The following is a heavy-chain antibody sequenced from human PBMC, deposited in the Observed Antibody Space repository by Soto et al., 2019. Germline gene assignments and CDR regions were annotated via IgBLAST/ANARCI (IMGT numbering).Heavy chain of an antibody. CDR2: ITFRGDYT. D-gene: IGHD3-10*01. Sequence: EVQLLESGGGLVQPGGSLRLSCAASGFTFSSFAMSWVRQAPGKGLEWLAAITFRGDYTYYADSVKVRFTLSRDNSRNRLDLELNSLHVEDTALYYCAKLVTMGVVDSWGQGTLLTVSS. V-gene: IGHV3-23*01. CDR3: AKLVTMGVVDS. J-gene: IGHJ4*02. CDR1: GFTFSSFA.